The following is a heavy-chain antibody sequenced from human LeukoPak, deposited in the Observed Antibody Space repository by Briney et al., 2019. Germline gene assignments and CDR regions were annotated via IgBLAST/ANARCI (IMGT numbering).Heavy chain of an antibody. D-gene: IGHD2-2*01. CDR3: ARDNLGYCSSTSCPPGGD. V-gene: IGHV3-21*01. CDR2: ISSSSSYI. J-gene: IGHJ4*02. CDR1: GFTFSSYS. Sequence: GGSLRLSCAASGFTFSSYSMNWVRQAPGKGLEWVSSISSSSSYIYYADSVKGRFTISRDNAKNSLYLQMNSLRAEDTAVYYCARDNLGYCSSTSCPPGGDWGQGTLVTVSS.